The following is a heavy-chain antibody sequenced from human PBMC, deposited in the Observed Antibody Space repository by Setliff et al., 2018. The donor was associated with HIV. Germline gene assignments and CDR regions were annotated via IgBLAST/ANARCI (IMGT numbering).Heavy chain of an antibody. CDR2: ISSTGTYI. D-gene: IGHD3-16*01. CDR1: GFNFSSHT. V-gene: IGHV3-21*04. CDR3: TKGGAHDRRKFIDY. Sequence: GSLRLSCAASGFNFSSHTMNWIRQAPGKGLEWVSSISSTGTYIYYADSMKGRFTISRDNAKNSLYLQMNSLRADDTAVYYCTKGGAHDRRKFIDYWGQGTPVTVSS. J-gene: IGHJ4*02.